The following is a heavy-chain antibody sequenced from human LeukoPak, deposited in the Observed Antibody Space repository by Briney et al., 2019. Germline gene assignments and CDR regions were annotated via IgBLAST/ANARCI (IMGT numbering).Heavy chain of an antibody. CDR1: GGSISSGGYY. V-gene: IGHV4-31*03. CDR2: IYYSGST. CDR3: ATQPYYDFWSGSNYFDY. J-gene: IGHJ4*02. Sequence: PSETLSLTCTVSGGSISSGGYYWSWIRQHPGKGLEWIGYIYYSGSTYYNPSLKSRVTISVDTSKNQFSLKLSSVTAADTAVYYCATQPYYDFWSGSNYFDYWGQGTLVTVSS. D-gene: IGHD3-3*01.